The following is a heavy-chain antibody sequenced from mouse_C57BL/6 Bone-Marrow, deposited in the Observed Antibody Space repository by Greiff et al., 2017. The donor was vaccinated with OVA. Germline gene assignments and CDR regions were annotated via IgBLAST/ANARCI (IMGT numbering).Heavy chain of an antibody. CDR3: AREIITTVVDWYFDV. V-gene: IGHV1-64*01. CDR2: IHPNSGST. D-gene: IGHD1-1*01. CDR1: GYTFTSYW. J-gene: IGHJ1*03. Sequence: VQLQQSGAELVKPGASVKLSCKASGYTFTSYWMHWVKQRPGQGLEWIGMIHPNSGSTNYNEKFKSKATLTVDKSSSTAYMQLSSLTSEDSAVYYCAREIITTVVDWYFDVWGTGTTVTVSS.